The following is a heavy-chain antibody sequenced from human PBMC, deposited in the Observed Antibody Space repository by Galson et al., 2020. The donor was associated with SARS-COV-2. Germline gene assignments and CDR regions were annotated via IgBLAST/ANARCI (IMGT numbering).Heavy chain of an antibody. D-gene: IGHD3-9*01. CDR1: GYSFTSYW. V-gene: IGHV5-51*01. J-gene: IGHJ6*02. CDR2: IYPGDSDT. CDR3: ARLYPDYDILTGSHYGMDV. Sequence: GESLKISCKGSGYSFTSYWIGWVRQMPGKGLEWMGIIYPGDSDTSYSPSFQGQVTISADKSISTAYLQWSSLKASDTAMYYCARLYPDYDILTGSHYGMDVWGQGTTVTVSS.